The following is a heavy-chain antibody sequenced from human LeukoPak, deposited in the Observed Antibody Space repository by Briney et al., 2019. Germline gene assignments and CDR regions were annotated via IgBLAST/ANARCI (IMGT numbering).Heavy chain of an antibody. D-gene: IGHD3-10*01. CDR1: GLTFSTYA. Sequence: GGSLRLSCAASGLTFSTYAMHWVRQAPGKGLEWVAIISDDGSRTYYSNSVKGRFTISRDNSRNTLYLQMNSLRPEDTAVYYCARGNGPGSFLIDYWGQGTLVTVSS. V-gene: IGHV3-30-3*01. CDR3: ARGNGPGSFLIDY. J-gene: IGHJ4*02. CDR2: ISDDGSRT.